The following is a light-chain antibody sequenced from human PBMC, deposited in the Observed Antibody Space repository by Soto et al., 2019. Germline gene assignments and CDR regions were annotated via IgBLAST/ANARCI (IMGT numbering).Light chain of an antibody. CDR1: QSISGS. Sequence: EIVMSQCPATLSVSPGGRATLSCSASQSISGSLAWYQQKPGQAPRLLIYGASSRAAGLPARFSGSGSGTVFTLTIRSLQSEDFAVSYCQRYDNWPWTFGQGTK. V-gene: IGKV3-15*01. CDR3: QRYDNWPWT. CDR2: GAS. J-gene: IGKJ1*01.